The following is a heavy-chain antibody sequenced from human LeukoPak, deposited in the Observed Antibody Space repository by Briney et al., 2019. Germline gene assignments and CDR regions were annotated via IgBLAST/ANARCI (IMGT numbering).Heavy chain of an antibody. CDR3: ARGIAAAASYYFDY. V-gene: IGHV4-59*01. Sequence: SETLSLTCTVSGGSISSYYWSWIRQPPGKGLEWIGYVYCSGSTNYNPSLKSRVTILVDTSKNQFSLKLSSVTAADTAVFYCARGIAAAASYYFDYWGQGTLVTVSS. CDR2: VYCSGST. D-gene: IGHD2-15*01. J-gene: IGHJ4*02. CDR1: GGSISSYY.